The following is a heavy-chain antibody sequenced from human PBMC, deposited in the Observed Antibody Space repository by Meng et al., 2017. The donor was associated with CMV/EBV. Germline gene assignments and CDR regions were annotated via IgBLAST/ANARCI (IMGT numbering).Heavy chain of an antibody. CDR3: ARGHYWSGYSYYYYGMDV. Sequence: SETLSLTCAVYGGSFSGYYWSWTRQPPGKGLEWIGEINHSGSTNYNPSLKSRVTISVDTSKNQFSLKLSSVTAADTAVYYCARGHYWSGYSYYYYGMDVWGQGTTVTVSS. D-gene: IGHD3-3*01. CDR2: INHSGST. J-gene: IGHJ6*02. V-gene: IGHV4-34*01. CDR1: GGSFSGYY.